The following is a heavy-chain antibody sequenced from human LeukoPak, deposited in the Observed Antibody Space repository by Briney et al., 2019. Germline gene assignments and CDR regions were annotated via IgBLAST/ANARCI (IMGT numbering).Heavy chain of an antibody. J-gene: IGHJ4*02. CDR1: GGSISSYY. Sequence: SETLSLTCTVSGGSISSYYWSWIRQPPGKGLEWIGYIYYSGSTNYNPSLKSRVTISVDTSKSQFSLKLSSVTAADTAVYYCAREHPTAIATDYWGQGTLVTVSS. CDR2: IYYSGST. D-gene: IGHD2-21*02. CDR3: AREHPTAIATDY. V-gene: IGHV4-59*01.